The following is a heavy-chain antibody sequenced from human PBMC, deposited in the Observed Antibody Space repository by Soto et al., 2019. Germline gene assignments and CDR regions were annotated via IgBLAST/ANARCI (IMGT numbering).Heavy chain of an antibody. Sequence: EVHLLESGGGLVQPGGSLRLSCAGSGFTFNTYAMTWVRQAPGKGLEWVSMISDSGGSTYYSGSVRGRFTISRDNSRITKYLQMNSIRADDKAIYYFARHWGKPVPNDNWGQGTLDTVSS. CDR1: GFTFNTYA. CDR2: ISDSGGST. CDR3: ARHWGKPVPNDN. J-gene: IGHJ4*02. D-gene: IGHD7-27*01. V-gene: IGHV3-23*01.